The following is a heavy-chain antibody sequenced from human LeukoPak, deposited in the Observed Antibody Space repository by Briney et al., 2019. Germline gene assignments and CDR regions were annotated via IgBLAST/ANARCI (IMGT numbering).Heavy chain of an antibody. D-gene: IGHD3-22*01. V-gene: IGHV4-30-4*01. CDR2: XXXXGST. CDR1: GGSVSSGSYY. J-gene: IGHJ4*02. CDR3: ARAHPYFDGSGYNAMPFDY. Sequence: SETLSLTCTVSGGSVSSGSYYXXXIRQPXXXXXXXXXXXXXXGSTNYSPSLKGRLXISVDTSKNQFSLRLRSVTGTDTAIYYCARAHPYFDGSGYNAMPFDYWGQGTLVTVSS.